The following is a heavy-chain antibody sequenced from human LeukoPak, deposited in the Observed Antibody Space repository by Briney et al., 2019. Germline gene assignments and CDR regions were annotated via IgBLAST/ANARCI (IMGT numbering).Heavy chain of an antibody. CDR2: INHSGST. V-gene: IGHV4-34*01. Sequence: PSETLSLTCAVYGGSFSGYYWSWIRQPPGKGLEWIGEINHSGSTNYNPSLKSRVTISVDTSKNQFSLKLSSVTAADTAVYYCARGTSSWGRTTRLSYYFDYWGQGTLVTVSS. CDR1: GGSFSGYY. CDR3: ARGTSSWGRTTRLSYYFDY. J-gene: IGHJ4*02. D-gene: IGHD6-13*01.